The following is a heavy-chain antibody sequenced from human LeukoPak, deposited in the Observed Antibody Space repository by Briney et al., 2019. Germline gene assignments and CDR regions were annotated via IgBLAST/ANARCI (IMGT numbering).Heavy chain of an antibody. Sequence: ASVKVSCKASGGTFSSYAISWVRQAPGQGLEWMGWISAYNGNTNYAQKFQGRVTMTTDTSTSTAYMELRSLRSDDTAVYYCARDAADFWSGYYLGDWFDPWGQGTLVTVSS. J-gene: IGHJ5*02. CDR2: ISAYNGNT. D-gene: IGHD3-3*01. V-gene: IGHV1-18*01. CDR3: ARDAADFWSGYYLGDWFDP. CDR1: GGTFSSYA.